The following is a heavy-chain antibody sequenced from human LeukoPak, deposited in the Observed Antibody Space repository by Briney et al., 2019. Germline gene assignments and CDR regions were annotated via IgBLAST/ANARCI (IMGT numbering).Heavy chain of an antibody. CDR1: GFTFSSYE. Sequence: AGGSLRLSCAASGFTFSSYEMNWVRQAPGKGLEWVSYISSSGSTIYYADSVKGRFTISRDNAKNSLYLQMNSLRAEDTAVYYCAGGGGRGYSYALVYNWGQGTLVTVSP. CDR3: AGGGGRGYSYALVYN. CDR2: ISSSGSTI. V-gene: IGHV3-48*03. D-gene: IGHD5-18*01. J-gene: IGHJ4*02.